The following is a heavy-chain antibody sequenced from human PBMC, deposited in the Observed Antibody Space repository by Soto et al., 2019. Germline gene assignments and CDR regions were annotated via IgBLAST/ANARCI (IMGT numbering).Heavy chain of an antibody. Sequence: ASVKVSCKASGYIFTNNDVSWVRQATGQGLEWVGWMNPGSGDTGYAQKFQGRVTMTRNISIATAYMELSSLRADDTAIYYCARMASFGSLNWFDPWGQGTLVTVSS. CDR1: GYIFTNND. D-gene: IGHD5-18*01. J-gene: IGHJ5*02. CDR3: ARMASFGSLNWFDP. CDR2: MNPGSGDT. V-gene: IGHV1-8*01.